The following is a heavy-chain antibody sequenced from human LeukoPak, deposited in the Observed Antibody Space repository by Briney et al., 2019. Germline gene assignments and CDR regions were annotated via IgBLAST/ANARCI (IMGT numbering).Heavy chain of an antibody. V-gene: IGHV4-59*01. Sequence: PWGTLSLTCAAYGGSFSGYYWSWIRQPPGKGLEWIGYIYYSGSTNYNPSLKSRVSISVDTSKNQFSLKLSSVTAADTAVYYCARTGSTVTMLYPFDHWGQGTLVPVSS. CDR2: IYYSGST. CDR1: GGSFSGYY. D-gene: IGHD4-17*01. CDR3: ARTGSTVTMLYPFDH. J-gene: IGHJ4*02.